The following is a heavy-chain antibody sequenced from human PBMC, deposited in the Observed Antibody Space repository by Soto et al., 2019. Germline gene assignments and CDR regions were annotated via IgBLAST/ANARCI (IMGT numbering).Heavy chain of an antibody. Sequence: QVQLQESGPGLVKPSETLSLTCTVSGGSISSYYWSWIRQSPGKGLELIGYVSYSGSTNYNPSLKSRVTISVDTSKNQFSLKLSSVTAADTAVYYCARGESDFWSVYYSYWGQGTLVTVSS. CDR2: VSYSGST. J-gene: IGHJ4*02. CDR3: ARGESDFWSVYYSY. V-gene: IGHV4-59*01. D-gene: IGHD3-3*01. CDR1: GGSISSYY.